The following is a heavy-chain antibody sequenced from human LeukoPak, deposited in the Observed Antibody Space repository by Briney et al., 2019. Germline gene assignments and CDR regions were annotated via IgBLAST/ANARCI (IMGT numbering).Heavy chain of an antibody. V-gene: IGHV1-24*01. J-gene: IGHJ4*02. CDR3: ATDPGYSYGILTGGFDY. Sequence: ASVKVSCKVSGYTLTELSMHWVRQAPGKGLEWMGGFDPEDGGTIYAQKFQGRVTMTEDTSTDTAYMELSSLRSEDTAVYYCATDPGYSYGILTGGFDYWGQGTLVTVSS. CDR2: FDPEDGGT. D-gene: IGHD5-18*01. CDR1: GYTLTELS.